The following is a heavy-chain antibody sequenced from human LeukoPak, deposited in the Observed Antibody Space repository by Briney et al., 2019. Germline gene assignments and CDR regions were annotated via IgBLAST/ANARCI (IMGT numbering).Heavy chain of an antibody. CDR2: IYYSGST. V-gene: IGHV4-61*08. J-gene: IGHJ4*02. CDR1: GGSISSGGYY. CDR3: ARGGRIQLWSFDY. D-gene: IGHD5-18*01. Sequence: SETLSLTCTVSGGSISSGGYYWSWIRQPPGKGLEWIGYIYYSGSTNYNPSLKSRVTISVDTSKNQFSLKLSSVTAADTAVYYCARGGRIQLWSFDYWGQGTLVTVSS.